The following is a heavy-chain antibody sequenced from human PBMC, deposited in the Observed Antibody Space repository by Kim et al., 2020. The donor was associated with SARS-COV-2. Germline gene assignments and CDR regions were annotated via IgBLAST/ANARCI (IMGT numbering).Heavy chain of an antibody. J-gene: IGHJ6*01. Sequence: SETLSLTCTVYGGSISSSSYYWGWIRQPPGKGLEWIGSIYYSGSTYYNPSLKSRVTISVDTSKNQFSLTLSSVTAAHTVGYYCASGVTPGRGPNCYYYYG. D-gene: IGHD3-3*01. CDR3: ASGVTPGRGPNCYYYYG. CDR1: GGSISSSSYY. CDR2: IYYSGST. V-gene: IGHV4-39*01.